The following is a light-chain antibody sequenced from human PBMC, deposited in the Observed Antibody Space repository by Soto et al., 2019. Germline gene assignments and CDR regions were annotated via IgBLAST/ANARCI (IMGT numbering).Light chain of an antibody. CDR3: SSYTSSNTLGV. J-gene: IGLJ1*01. V-gene: IGLV2-14*01. Sequence: QSVLIQPASVPGSPGQSITISCTGTSRDVGGSNYVSWYQHHPHRAPKLLIYEVSYRPSGVSSRFSGSKSGNTASLTISGLQAEDEADYYCSSYTSSNTLGVFGVGTKVTV. CDR2: EVS. CDR1: SRDVGGSNY.